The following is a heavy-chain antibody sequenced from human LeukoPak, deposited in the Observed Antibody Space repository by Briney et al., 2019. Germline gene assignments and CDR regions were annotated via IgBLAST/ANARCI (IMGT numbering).Heavy chain of an antibody. V-gene: IGHV4-31*03. Sequence: PSETLSLTCTVSGGSISSGGYYWSWIRQHPGKGLEWIGYIYYSGSTYYNPSLKSRVTISVDTSKNQFSLKLSSVTAADTAVYYCARDRYSVTTGYYFDYWGQGTLVTVSS. D-gene: IGHD4-17*01. CDR3: ARDRYSVTTGYYFDY. CDR1: GGSISSGGYY. CDR2: IYYSGST. J-gene: IGHJ4*02.